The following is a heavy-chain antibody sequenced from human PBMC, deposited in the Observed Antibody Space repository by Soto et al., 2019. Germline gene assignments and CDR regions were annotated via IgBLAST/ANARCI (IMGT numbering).Heavy chain of an antibody. CDR2: ITSNSDRT. J-gene: IGHJ4*02. D-gene: IGHD5-12*01. CDR1: GFPFRNYA. CDR3: TSGPVISGDY. Sequence: EAQLLESGGGLVQPGGSLRLSCAASGFPFRNYAMSWVRQAPGKGLEWVSSITSNSDRTNFADSVRGRFTISRDNSKNTLYLHLNSLRAEDTAIYYCTSGPVISGDYWGRGTLVAVSS. V-gene: IGHV3-23*01.